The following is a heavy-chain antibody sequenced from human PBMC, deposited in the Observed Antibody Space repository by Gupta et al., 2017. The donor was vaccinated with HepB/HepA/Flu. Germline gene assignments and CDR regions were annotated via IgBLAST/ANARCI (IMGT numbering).Heavy chain of an antibody. V-gene: IGHV3-23*01. D-gene: IGHD6-6*01. CDR3: AKRRWESSSSGTFGPFDY. CDR1: GFPFSNYA. CDR2: ISGSGDIT. J-gene: IGHJ4*02. Sequence: EVQLLESGGGLIQPGGSLRLSCAASGFPFSNYAMSWVRQAPGKGLEWVAGISGSGDITFYADSVKGRVIISRDNSESTLYVQMNSLRVEETAVYYCAKRRWESSSSGTFGPFDYWGQGSLVTVSS.